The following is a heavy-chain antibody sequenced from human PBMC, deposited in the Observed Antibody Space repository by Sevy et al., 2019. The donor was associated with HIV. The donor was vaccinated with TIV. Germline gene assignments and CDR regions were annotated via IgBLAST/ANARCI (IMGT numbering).Heavy chain of an antibody. Sequence: GGSLRLSCAASGFTFSSYAMHWVRQAPGKGLEWVAVISYDGSNKYYADSVKGRFTISRDNSKNTLYLQMNSLRAEDTAVYYCARDFRCSGGSCVARYYYGMDVWGQWTTVTVSS. CDR2: ISYDGSNK. D-gene: IGHD2-15*01. CDR1: GFTFSSYA. V-gene: IGHV3-30-3*01. CDR3: ARDFRCSGGSCVARYYYGMDV. J-gene: IGHJ6*02.